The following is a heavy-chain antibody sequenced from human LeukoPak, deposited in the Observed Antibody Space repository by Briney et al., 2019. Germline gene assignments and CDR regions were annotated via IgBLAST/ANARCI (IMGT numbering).Heavy chain of an antibody. Sequence: SETLSLTCTVSGGSISSYYWSWVRQPPGKGLEWIGYIYFRGSTNYDPSLKSRVTMSVNTSKNQFSLKLSSLTAADTAVYYCVRGGIVGTTARVPLFDYWGQGTLVTVSS. D-gene: IGHD1-26*01. J-gene: IGHJ4*02. CDR1: GGSISSYY. CDR2: IYFRGST. CDR3: VRGGIVGTTARVPLFDY. V-gene: IGHV4-59*01.